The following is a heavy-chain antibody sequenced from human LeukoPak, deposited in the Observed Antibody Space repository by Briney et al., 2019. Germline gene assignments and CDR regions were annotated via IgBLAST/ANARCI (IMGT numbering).Heavy chain of an antibody. Sequence: SETLSLTCTVSGGSVSSGSYCWSWIRQPPGKGLQWFGYIYYSGSTKYSPSLKSRVTISVDTSKKQFSLKLSSVTAADTAVYYCARLVVAATSYCCGMDVWGKGTTVTVSS. CDR2: IYYSGST. J-gene: IGHJ6*04. CDR3: ARLVVAATSYCCGMDV. D-gene: IGHD2-15*01. V-gene: IGHV4-61*01. CDR1: GGSVSSGSYC.